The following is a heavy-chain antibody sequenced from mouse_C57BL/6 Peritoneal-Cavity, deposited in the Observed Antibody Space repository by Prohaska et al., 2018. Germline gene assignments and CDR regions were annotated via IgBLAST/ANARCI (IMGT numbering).Heavy chain of an antibody. CDR3: ARVGFAY. Sequence: RPGQGFEWIGVIDPSDSYTNYNQKFKGKATLTVDTSSSTAYMQLSSLTSEDSAVYYCARVGFAYWGQGTLVTVSA. CDR2: IDPSDSYT. J-gene: IGHJ3*01. V-gene: IGHV1-59*01.